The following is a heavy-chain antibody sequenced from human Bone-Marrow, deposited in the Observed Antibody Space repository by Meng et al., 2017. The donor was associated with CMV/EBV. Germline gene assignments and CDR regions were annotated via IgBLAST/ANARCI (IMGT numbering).Heavy chain of an antibody. J-gene: IGHJ4*02. CDR3: ARRADLIVVAGLDY. CDR1: GYTFTGYY. Sequence: ASVKLSCPAPGYTFTGYYIHWVRQAPGQGLEWMGWINPNTGGTNSAQKFQGRVTMTRDTSFSTAYMELSRLRFDDTAMYYCARRADLIVVAGLDYWGQGTLVTVSS. V-gene: IGHV1-2*02. CDR2: INPNTGGT. D-gene: IGHD6-19*01.